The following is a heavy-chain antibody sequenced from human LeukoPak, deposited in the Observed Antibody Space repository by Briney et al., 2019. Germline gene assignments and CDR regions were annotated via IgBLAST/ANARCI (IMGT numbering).Heavy chain of an antibody. CDR1: GFTFSSYS. Sequence: GGSLRLSCAASGFTFSSYSMNWVRQAPGKGLEWVSSISSSSSYIYYADSVKGRFTISRDNAKNSLYLQMNSLRAEDTAVYYCARGKEVWGSYRYGAFDIWGQGTMVTVSS. CDR2: ISSSSSYI. V-gene: IGHV3-21*01. CDR3: ARGKEVWGSYRYGAFDI. D-gene: IGHD3-16*02. J-gene: IGHJ3*02.